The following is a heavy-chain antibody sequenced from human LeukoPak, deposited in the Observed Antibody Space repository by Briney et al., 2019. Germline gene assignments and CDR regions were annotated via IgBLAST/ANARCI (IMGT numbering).Heavy chain of an antibody. CDR2: IYYSGST. V-gene: IGHV4-39*07. CDR1: GVSISSSSYY. CDR3: ARGQCATVTQVGKNWFDP. D-gene: IGHD1-26*01. Sequence: SETLSLTCTVSGVSISSSSYYWGWIRQPPGKGLEWIGSIYYSGSTYNNPSLKNRDTLSVDTSKNQFSLKVISVTAADAAFYDSARGQCATVTQVGKNWFDPWGQGTRVIVAS. J-gene: IGHJ5*02.